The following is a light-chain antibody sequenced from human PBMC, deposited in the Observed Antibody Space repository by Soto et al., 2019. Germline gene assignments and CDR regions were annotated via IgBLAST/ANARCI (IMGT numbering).Light chain of an antibody. Sequence: QSVLTQPASVSGSPGQSITISCTGTTTDVGNYNFVSWFQHHPDKAPKLLLYGVSERPSGVSSRFSGSKSGNTASLTISGLQAEDETDYFCCSYSTVGAHWVFGGGTKVTVL. J-gene: IGLJ3*02. CDR1: TTDVGNYNF. V-gene: IGLV2-23*02. CDR2: GVS. CDR3: CSYSTVGAHWV.